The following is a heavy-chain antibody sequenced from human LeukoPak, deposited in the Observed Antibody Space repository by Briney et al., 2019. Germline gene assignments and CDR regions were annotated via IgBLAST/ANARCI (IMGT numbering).Heavy chain of an antibody. CDR1: GFTFSRYE. V-gene: IGHV3-48*03. Sequence: GGSLRLSCAASGFTFSRYEMNWVRQAPGKGLEWVSYISSSGSTIYYADSVKGRFTISRDDAKNSLYLQMNSLRAEDTAVYYCARALKYSSGWYATPFDYWGQGTLVTVSS. CDR2: ISSSGSTI. J-gene: IGHJ4*02. CDR3: ARALKYSSGWYATPFDY. D-gene: IGHD6-19*01.